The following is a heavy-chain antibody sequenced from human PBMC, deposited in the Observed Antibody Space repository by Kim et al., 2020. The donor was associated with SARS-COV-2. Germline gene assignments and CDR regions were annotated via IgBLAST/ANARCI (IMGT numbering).Heavy chain of an antibody. CDR3: ARDAQAKGGGEKY. J-gene: IGHJ4*02. CDR1: GGTFSSYA. CDR2: IIPIFGTA. Sequence: SVKVSCKASGGTFSSYAISWVRQAPGQGLEWMGGIIPIFGTANYAQKFQGRVTITADESTSTAYMELSSLRSEDTAVYYCARDAQAKGGGEKYWGQGTLVTVSS. V-gene: IGHV1-69*13. D-gene: IGHD3-16*01.